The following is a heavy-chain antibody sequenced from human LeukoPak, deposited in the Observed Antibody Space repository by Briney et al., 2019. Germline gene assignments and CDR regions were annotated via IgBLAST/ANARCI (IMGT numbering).Heavy chain of an antibody. V-gene: IGHV1-46*01. CDR2: INPSGGST. CDR1: GYTFTSYY. CDR3: ARDRGYDFWSGSLYNWFDP. D-gene: IGHD3-3*01. J-gene: IGHJ5*02. Sequence: EASVKVSCKASGYTFTSYYMHWVRQAPGQGLEWMGIINPSGGSTSYAQKFQGRVTMTRDTSTSTVYMELSSLRSEDTAVYYCARDRGYDFWSGSLYNWFDPWGQGTLVTVSS.